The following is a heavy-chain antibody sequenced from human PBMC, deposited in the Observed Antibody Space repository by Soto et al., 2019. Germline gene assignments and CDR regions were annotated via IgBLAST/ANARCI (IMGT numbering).Heavy chain of an antibody. V-gene: IGHV3-21*01. CDR3: AREGALKPFSS. J-gene: IGHJ5*02. CDR1: GFTFSNYN. Sequence: GSLRLSCVASGFTFSNYNMNWVRQAPGKGLEWVSNISGSSIYIHYADSVRGRFTISRDNAKNSVYLQMDSLRVEDTAVYYCAREGALKPFSSWGQGALVTVSS. CDR2: ISGSSIYI.